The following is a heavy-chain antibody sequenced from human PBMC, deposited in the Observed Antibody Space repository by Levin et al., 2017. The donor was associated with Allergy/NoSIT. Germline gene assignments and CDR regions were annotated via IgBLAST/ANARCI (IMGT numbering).Heavy chain of an antibody. CDR2: ITNSGRT. Sequence: GGSLRLSCAASGFTFNNYAMSWVRQAPGKGLEWVSAITNSGRTYYADSVKGRFTVSRDNSKNTLYLQMKSLRADDTAVYYCAKEMTTVVPVFDYWGQGTLVTVSS. V-gene: IGHV3-23*01. D-gene: IGHD4-23*01. J-gene: IGHJ4*02. CDR1: GFTFNNYA. CDR3: AKEMTTVVPVFDY.